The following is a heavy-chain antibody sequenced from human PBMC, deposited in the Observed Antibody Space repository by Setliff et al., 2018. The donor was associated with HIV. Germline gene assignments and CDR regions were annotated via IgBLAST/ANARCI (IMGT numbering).Heavy chain of an antibody. CDR1: GGSIRGYY. CDR3: ARGGMDGDYIDS. V-gene: IGHV4-4*07. D-gene: IGHD4-17*01. Sequence: SETLSLTCTVSGGSIRGYYWSWIRQPAGKGLEWIGRIYSSGTTNYNPSLKSRVTISVDTSKNQFSLKLSSVTTADTAVYYCARGGMDGDYIDSWGQGTLVTVSS. J-gene: IGHJ4*02. CDR2: IYSSGTT.